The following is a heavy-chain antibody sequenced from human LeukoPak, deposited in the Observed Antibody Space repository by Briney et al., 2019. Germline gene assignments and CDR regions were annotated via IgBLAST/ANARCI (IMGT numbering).Heavy chain of an antibody. CDR2: IYYSGST. Sequence: SETLSLTCTVSGGSISSYYWSWIRQAPGKGLEWIGYIYYSGSTNYNPSLKSRVTISVDTSKNQFSLKLSSVTAADTAVYYCARGGYSSSWYRPYYYGMDVWGQGTTVTVSS. D-gene: IGHD6-13*01. CDR1: GGSISSYY. V-gene: IGHV4-59*08. CDR3: ARGGYSSSWYRPYYYGMDV. J-gene: IGHJ6*02.